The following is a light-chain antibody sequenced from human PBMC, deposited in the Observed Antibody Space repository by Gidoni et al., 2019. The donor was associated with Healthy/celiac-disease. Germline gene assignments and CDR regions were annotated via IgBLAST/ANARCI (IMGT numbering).Light chain of an antibody. CDR1: QSVGSSY. V-gene: IGKV3D-20*01. J-gene: IGKJ1*01. Sequence: EIVLTQSPATLSLSPGERATLSCGASQSVGSSYLAWYQQKPGLAPRLLLYDASSRATGIPDRFSGSGSGTDFTLTISRLEPEDFAVYYCQQYGSSPGTFGQGTKVEIK. CDR2: DAS. CDR3: QQYGSSPGT.